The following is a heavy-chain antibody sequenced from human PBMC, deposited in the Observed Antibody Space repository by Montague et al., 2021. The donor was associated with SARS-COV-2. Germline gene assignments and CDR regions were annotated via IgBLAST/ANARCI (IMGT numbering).Heavy chain of an antibody. CDR1: GFTFSRYS. CDR3: TRDYRSIAGDGLEI. CDR2: ISTSAYTT. D-gene: IGHD3-16*02. V-gene: IGHV3-48*03. Sequence: SLRLSCAAAGFTFSRYSMNWVRQAPGKGPEWISYISTSAYTTSYAGSVKGRFTISRDNGKNSLFLQMNSLRVEDTAVYYCTRDYRSIAGDGLEIWGQGAKVTVSS. J-gene: IGHJ3*02.